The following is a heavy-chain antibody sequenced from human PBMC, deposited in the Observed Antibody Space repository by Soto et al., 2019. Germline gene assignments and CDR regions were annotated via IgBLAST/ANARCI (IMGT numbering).Heavy chain of an antibody. CDR1: GFTFSSYA. D-gene: IGHD3-10*01. V-gene: IGHV3-23*01. CDR2: ISGSGGST. J-gene: IGHJ4*02. Sequence: GESLKISCAASGFTFSSYAMSWVRQAPGKGLEWVSAISGSGGSTYYADSVKGRFTISRDNSKNTLYLQMNSLRAEDTAVYYCARSASKLWFGELAFDYWGQGTLVTVSS. CDR3: ARSASKLWFGELAFDY.